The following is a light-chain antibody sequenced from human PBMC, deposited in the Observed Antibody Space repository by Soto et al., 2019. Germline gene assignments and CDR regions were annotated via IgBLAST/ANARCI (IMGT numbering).Light chain of an antibody. Sequence: QSALTQPASVSGSPGQSITISCTGTSSDVGGYNYVSWYQQHPGKAPKLMIYDVSDRPSGFSNRFSGSNSGNTASLTISGLQAEDEADYYCSSYTTGSSDVFGTGTKLTVL. CDR1: SSDVGGYNY. V-gene: IGLV2-14*01. CDR2: DVS. J-gene: IGLJ1*01. CDR3: SSYTTGSSDV.